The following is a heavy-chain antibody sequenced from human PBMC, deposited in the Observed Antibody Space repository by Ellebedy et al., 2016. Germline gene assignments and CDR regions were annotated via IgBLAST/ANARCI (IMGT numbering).Heavy chain of an antibody. V-gene: IGHV1-69*10. D-gene: IGHD5-24*01. CDR1: GGTFSSYA. CDR3: ARCGVEMATMAPYYYYYYGMDV. CDR2: FIPILGIA. Sequence: ASVKVSCKASGGTFSSYAISWVRQAPGQGLEWMGRFIPILGIANYAQKFQGRVTITADKSTSTAYMELSSLRSEDTAVYYCARCGVEMATMAPYYYYYYGMDVWGQGTTVTVSS. J-gene: IGHJ6*02.